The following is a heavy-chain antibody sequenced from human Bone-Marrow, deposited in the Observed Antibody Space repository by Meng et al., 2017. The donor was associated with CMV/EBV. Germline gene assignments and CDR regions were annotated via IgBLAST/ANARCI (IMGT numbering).Heavy chain of an antibody. CDR3: AKAPPDYGGNSKLNFQH. CDR1: GFTFSSYA. Sequence: GGSLRLSCAASGFTFSSYAMHWVRQAPGKGLEWVAVISYDGSNKYYADSVKGRFTISRDNSKNTLYLQMNSLRAEDTAVYYCAKAPPDYGGNSKLNFQHWGQGTLVTVSS. J-gene: IGHJ1*01. V-gene: IGHV3-30*04. D-gene: IGHD4-23*01. CDR2: ISYDGSNK.